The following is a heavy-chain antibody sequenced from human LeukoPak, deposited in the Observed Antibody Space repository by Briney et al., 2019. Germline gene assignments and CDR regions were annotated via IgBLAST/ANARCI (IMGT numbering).Heavy chain of an antibody. CDR1: GGSISSYY. D-gene: IGHD3-3*01. CDR3: ARQDTYYDFWSGYYANNWFDP. CDR2: IYYSGST. J-gene: IGHJ5*02. Sequence: SETLSLTCTVSGGSISSYYWSWIWQPPGKGLEWIGYIYYSGSTNYNPSLKSRVTISVDTSKNQFSLKLSSVTAADTAVYYCARQDTYYDFWSGYYANNWFDPWGQGTLVTVSS. V-gene: IGHV4-59*08.